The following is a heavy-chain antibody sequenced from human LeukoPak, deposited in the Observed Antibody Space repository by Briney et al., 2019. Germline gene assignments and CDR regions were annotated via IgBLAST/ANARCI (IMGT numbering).Heavy chain of an antibody. CDR3: ARGTGPLYGGRPDY. V-gene: IGHV4-61*02. Sequence: SETLSLTCIVSGGSISSDNYYWNWIRQPAGKGLEYIGRMHTNGNADYNPSFQSRVTISRDTSKNQFSLNLRFMTAADTAIYYCARGTGPLYGGRPDYWGQGTLVTVSS. CDR1: GGSISSDNYY. J-gene: IGHJ4*02. D-gene: IGHD4-23*01. CDR2: MHTNGNA.